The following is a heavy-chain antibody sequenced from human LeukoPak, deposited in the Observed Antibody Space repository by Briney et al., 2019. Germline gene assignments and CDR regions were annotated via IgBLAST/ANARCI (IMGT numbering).Heavy chain of an antibody. Sequence: PSETLSLTCTVSGGSISSSSYYWGWNRQPPGKGLEWIGSIYYSGSTYYNPSLKSRVTISVDTSKNQFSLKLSSVTAADTAVYYCARDVDSSGYYLEYFQHWGQGTLVTVSS. CDR3: ARDVDSSGYYLEYFQH. V-gene: IGHV4-39*07. CDR1: GGSISSSSYY. D-gene: IGHD3-22*01. J-gene: IGHJ1*01. CDR2: IYYSGST.